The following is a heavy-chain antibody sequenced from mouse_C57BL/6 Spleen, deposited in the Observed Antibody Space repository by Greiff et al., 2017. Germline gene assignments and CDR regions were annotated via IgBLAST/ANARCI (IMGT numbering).Heavy chain of an antibody. V-gene: IGHV8-12*01. Sequence: QVTLKESGPGILQSSQTLSLTCSFSGFSLSTSGMGVSWIRQPSGKGLEWLAHIYWDDDKRYNPSLKSRLTISKDTSRNQVFLKITSVDTADTATYYCARREGSKGYFDYWGQGTTLTVSS. J-gene: IGHJ2*01. CDR2: IYWDDDK. CDR1: GFSLSTSGMG. CDR3: ARREGSKGYFDY. D-gene: IGHD2-5*01.